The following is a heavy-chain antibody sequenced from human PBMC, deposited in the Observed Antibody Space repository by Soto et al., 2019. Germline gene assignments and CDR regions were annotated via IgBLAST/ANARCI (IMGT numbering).Heavy chain of an antibody. Sequence: GASVKVSCKASGGTFSSYAISWVRQAPGQGLEWMGVVNPSGGSAHYAQSFEGRVTLTRDTSTSTFYMELSSLRSEDTAVYYCAREENCRGGTCYSEYFHHWGQGTLVTVSS. CDR2: VNPSGGSA. V-gene: IGHV1-46*01. CDR1: GGTFSSYA. J-gene: IGHJ1*01. D-gene: IGHD2-15*01. CDR3: AREENCRGGTCYSEYFHH.